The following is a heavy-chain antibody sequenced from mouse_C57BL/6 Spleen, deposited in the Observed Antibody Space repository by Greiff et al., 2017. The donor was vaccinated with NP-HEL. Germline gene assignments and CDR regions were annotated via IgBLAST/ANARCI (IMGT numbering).Heavy chain of an antibody. Sequence: EVQLVESGPGMVKPSQSLSLPCTVTGYSITSGYDWHWIRHFPGNKLEWMGYISYSGSTNYNPSLKSRISITHDTSKNHFFLKLNSVTTEDTATYYCASSLYGSSYWYFDVWGTGTTVTVSS. CDR2: ISYSGST. J-gene: IGHJ1*03. D-gene: IGHD1-1*01. CDR1: GYSITSGYD. V-gene: IGHV3-1*01. CDR3: ASSLYGSSYWYFDV.